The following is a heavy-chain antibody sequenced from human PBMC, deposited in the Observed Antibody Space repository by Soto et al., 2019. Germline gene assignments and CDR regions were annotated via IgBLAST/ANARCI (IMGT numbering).Heavy chain of an antibody. CDR3: ARAAFYSNLDNWFDP. CDR2: ISSSGSTI. V-gene: IGHV3-11*01. CDR1: GFTFSDYY. J-gene: IGHJ5*02. D-gene: IGHD4-4*01. Sequence: GGSLRLSCAAPGFTFSDYYMSWIRQAPGKGLEWVSYISSSGSTIYYADSVKGRFTISRDNAKNSLYLQMNSLRAEDTAVYYCARAAFYSNLDNWFDPWGQGTLVTVSS.